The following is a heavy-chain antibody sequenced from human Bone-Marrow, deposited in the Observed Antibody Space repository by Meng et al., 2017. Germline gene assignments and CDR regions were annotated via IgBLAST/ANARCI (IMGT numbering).Heavy chain of an antibody. J-gene: IGHJ4*02. CDR2: INAGNGNT. D-gene: IGHD2-2*01. CDR3: ARLGSSFDY. Sequence: QVQRVESGAEVKKPGVKVKVPCKAPGYTFTSYAMHWVRQATGQRLEGMGWINAGNGNTKYSQKCQGRVTITRDTSASTAYMELSSLRSEDTAVYYCARLGSSFDYWGQGTLVTVSS. V-gene: IGHV1-3*01. CDR1: GYTFTSYA.